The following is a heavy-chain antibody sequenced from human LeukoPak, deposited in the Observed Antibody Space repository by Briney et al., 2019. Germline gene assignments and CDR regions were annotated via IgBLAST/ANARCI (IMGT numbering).Heavy chain of an antibody. Sequence: SETLSLTCTVSGGSISSYYWSWIRQPPGKGLERIGYIYYSGSTNHNPSLKSRVTISIDTSKHQVSLKLSSVTAADTAVYYCARDTDYSYMDVWGKGTTVTVSS. V-gene: IGHV4-59*12. J-gene: IGHJ6*03. CDR1: GGSISSYY. D-gene: IGHD2-8*02. CDR2: IYYSGST. CDR3: ARDTDYSYMDV.